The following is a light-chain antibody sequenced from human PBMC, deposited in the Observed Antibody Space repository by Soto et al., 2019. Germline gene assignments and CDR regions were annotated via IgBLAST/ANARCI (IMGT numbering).Light chain of an antibody. CDR3: QQYGGSPLYT. Sequence: EIVLTQSPGTLSLSPGDRATLSCRGSSGGSNSDLAWYQQKPGQAPRLLIYGASTRATGIPDRFSGSGSGTDFTLTISRLEPEDFAVYYCQQYGGSPLYTFGQGTKLEIK. V-gene: IGKV3-20*01. CDR2: GAS. CDR1: SGGSNSD. J-gene: IGKJ2*01.